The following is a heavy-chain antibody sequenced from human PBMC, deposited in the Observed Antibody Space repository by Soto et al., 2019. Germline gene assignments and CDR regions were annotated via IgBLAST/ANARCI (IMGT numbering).Heavy chain of an antibody. CDR1: GGTFSSYA. D-gene: IGHD4-4*01. CDR3: ARGIGGTVTTSDYYGMDV. CDR2: IIPIFGTA. Sequence: VKVSCKASGGTFSSYAISWVRQAPGQGLEWMGGIIPIFGTANYAQKFQGRVTITADESTSTAYMELSSLRSEDTAVYYCARGIGGTVTTSDYYGMDVWGQGTTVTVSS. V-gene: IGHV1-69*13. J-gene: IGHJ6*02.